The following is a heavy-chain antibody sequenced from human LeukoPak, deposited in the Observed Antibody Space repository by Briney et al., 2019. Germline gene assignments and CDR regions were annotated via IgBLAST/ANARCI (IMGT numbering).Heavy chain of an antibody. CDR3: ARHPGYSYGENWFDP. CDR1: GYSFTSYW. Sequence: GESLKISCKGSGYSFTSYWIGWVRQMPGKGLEWMGIIYPGDSGTRYSPSFQGQVTISADKSISTAYLQWSSLKASDTAMYYCARHPGYSYGENWFDPWGQGTLVTVSS. D-gene: IGHD5-18*01. J-gene: IGHJ5*02. V-gene: IGHV5-51*01. CDR2: IYPGDSGT.